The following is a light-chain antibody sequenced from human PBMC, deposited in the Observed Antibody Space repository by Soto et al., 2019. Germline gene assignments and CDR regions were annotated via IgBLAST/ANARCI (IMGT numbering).Light chain of an antibody. Sequence: EIAMTQSLATLSVSPGERATLSCRATQSVTSNVAWYQQKPGQAPRLLIYGASSRATGIPVRFSGSGSGTEFTLTISSLQSEDFAVYYCQQYNKWPLSFGGGTKVDIK. CDR2: GAS. CDR3: QQYNKWPLS. CDR1: QSVTSN. J-gene: IGKJ4*01. V-gene: IGKV3-15*01.